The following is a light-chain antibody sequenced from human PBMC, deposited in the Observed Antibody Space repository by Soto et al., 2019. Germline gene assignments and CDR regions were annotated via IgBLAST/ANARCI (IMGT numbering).Light chain of an antibody. J-gene: IGLJ2*01. CDR2: AVS. CDR1: SSDVGSYDF. CDR3: SSYAGTLRAV. Sequence: QSALTQPPSASGSPGQSVTISCTGTSSDVGSYDFVSWYQQYPGKAPKLIIYAVSKRPSGVPDRFSVSKSGNTASLTVSGLQADDEADYFCSSYAGTLRAVFGGGTKLTVL. V-gene: IGLV2-8*01.